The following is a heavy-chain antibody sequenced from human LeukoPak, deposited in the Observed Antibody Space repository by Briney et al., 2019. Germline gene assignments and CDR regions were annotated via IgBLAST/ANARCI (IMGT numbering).Heavy chain of an antibody. D-gene: IGHD4-17*01. CDR2: ISAYNGNT. CDR3: ARDLPYGDYPTRFDY. CDR1: GYTFTSYG. J-gene: IGHJ4*02. Sequence: ASVKVSCKASGYTFTSYGISWVRQAPGQGLEWMGWISAYNGNTNYAQKLQGRVTMTTDTSTSTAYMELRSLRSDDTAVYYYARDLPYGDYPTRFDYWGQGTLVTVSS. V-gene: IGHV1-18*01.